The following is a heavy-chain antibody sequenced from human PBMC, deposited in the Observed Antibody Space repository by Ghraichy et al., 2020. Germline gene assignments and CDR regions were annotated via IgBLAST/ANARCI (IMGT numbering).Heavy chain of an antibody. CDR2: IYYSGST. CDR3: ARAGYDSSGYYYRY. J-gene: IGHJ4*02. V-gene: IGHV4-59*01. D-gene: IGHD3-22*01. CDR1: GGSISSYY. Sequence: SETLSLTCTVSGGSISSYYWSWIRQPPGKGLEWIGYIYYSGSTNYNPSLKSRVTISVDTFKNQFSLKLSSVTAADTAVYYCARAGYDSSGYYYRYWGQGTLVTVSS.